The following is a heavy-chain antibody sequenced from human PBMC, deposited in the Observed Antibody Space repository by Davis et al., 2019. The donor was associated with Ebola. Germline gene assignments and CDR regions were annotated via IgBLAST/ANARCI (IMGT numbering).Heavy chain of an antibody. V-gene: IGHV1-18*01. CDR3: AREDFIRDYGMDV. CDR1: GYTFISYG. J-gene: IGHJ6*04. Sequence: ASVKVSCKASGYTFISYGISWVRQAPGQGLEWMGWISGYNGNTKYAQKFQGRVTMTTDTSTSTAYMELRSLRADDTAVYFCAREDFIRDYGMDVWGKGTTVTVSS. D-gene: IGHD3-10*01. CDR2: ISGYNGNT.